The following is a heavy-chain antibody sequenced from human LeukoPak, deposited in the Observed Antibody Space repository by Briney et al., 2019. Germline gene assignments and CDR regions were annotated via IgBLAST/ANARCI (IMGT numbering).Heavy chain of an antibody. CDR3: ASSLGFGELLV. J-gene: IGHJ4*02. D-gene: IGHD3-10*01. CDR1: GGSISSGGYY. V-gene: IGHV4-31*03. Sequence: PSETLSLTCTVSGGSISSGGYYWSWLRQHPGKGLEWYGYIYYNGSTYYNPSLRSRVTISVDTSKNQFSLKLSSVTAADTAVYYCASSLGFGELLVWGQGTLVTVSS. CDR2: IYYNGST.